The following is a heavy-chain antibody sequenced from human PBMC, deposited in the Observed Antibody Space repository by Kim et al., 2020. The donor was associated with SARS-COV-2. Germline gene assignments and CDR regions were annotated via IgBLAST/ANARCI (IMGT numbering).Heavy chain of an antibody. D-gene: IGHD6-13*01. CDR2: IYYSGST. CDR3: ARASDLASSSWYYFDY. Sequence: SETLSLTCTVSGGSISSSSYYWGWIRQPPGKGLEWIGSIYYSGSTYYNPSLKSRVTISVDTSKNQFSLKLSSVTAADTAVYYCARASDLASSSWYYFDYWGQGTLVTVSS. V-gene: IGHV4-39*07. CDR1: GGSISSSSYY. J-gene: IGHJ4*02.